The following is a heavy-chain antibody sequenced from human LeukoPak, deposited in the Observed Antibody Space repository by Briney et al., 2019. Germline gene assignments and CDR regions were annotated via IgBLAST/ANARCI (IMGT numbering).Heavy chain of an antibody. V-gene: IGHV3-49*04. CDR3: TTGSRGSPEIEPPDAFDI. J-gene: IGHJ3*02. Sequence: GGSLRLSCAASGFTFSSYEMNWVRQAPGKGLEWVGFIRSKAYGGTTEYAASVKGRFTISRDDSKSIAYLQMNSLKTEDTAVYYCTTGSRGSPEIEPPDAFDIWGQGTMVTVSS. CDR2: IRSKAYGGTT. CDR1: GFTFSSYE. D-gene: IGHD2-15*01.